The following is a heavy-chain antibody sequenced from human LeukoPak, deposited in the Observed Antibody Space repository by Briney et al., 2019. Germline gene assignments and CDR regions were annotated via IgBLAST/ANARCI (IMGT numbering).Heavy chain of an antibody. J-gene: IGHJ6*02. Sequence: GGSLRLSCAASGFTFSSYAMSWVRQAPGKGLEWVSAISGSGGSTYYADYVKGRFTISRDNSKNTLYLQMNSLRAEDTAVYYCAKVDFWSGYSNYYYGMDVWGQGTTVTVSS. CDR2: ISGSGGST. V-gene: IGHV3-23*01. D-gene: IGHD3-3*01. CDR1: GFTFSSYA. CDR3: AKVDFWSGYSNYYYGMDV.